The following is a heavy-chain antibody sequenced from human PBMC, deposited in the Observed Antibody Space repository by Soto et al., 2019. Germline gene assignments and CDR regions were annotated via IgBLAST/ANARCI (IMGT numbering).Heavy chain of an antibody. CDR3: ARDRGIVASLYYFDY. J-gene: IGHJ4*02. CDR1: GYTFTGYY. V-gene: IGHV1-2*04. D-gene: IGHD5-12*01. Sequence: QVQLVQSGAEVKKPGASVKVSCKASGYTFTGYYMHWVRQAPGQGLEWMGWINPNSGGTNYAQKFQGWVTMTRDTSISTAYMELGRLRCDDTAVYYCARDRGIVASLYYFDYWGQGTLVTVSS. CDR2: INPNSGGT.